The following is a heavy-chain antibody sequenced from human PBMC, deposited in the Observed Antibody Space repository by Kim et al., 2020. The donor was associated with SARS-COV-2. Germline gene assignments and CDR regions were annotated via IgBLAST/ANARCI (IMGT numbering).Heavy chain of an antibody. CDR3: VSCYDSFSLDF. J-gene: IGHJ4*02. CDR2: IDANSGDT. D-gene: IGHD5-12*01. Sequence: ASVKVSCEASGHTFSGNYIHWVRQAPGQRLEWMGRIDANSGDTDYAKRSQGRVAMTVDTSISTAYMELRSLRADDTAVYFWVSCYDSFSLDFWGQGTLVT. V-gene: IGHV1-2*06. CDR1: GHTFSGNY.